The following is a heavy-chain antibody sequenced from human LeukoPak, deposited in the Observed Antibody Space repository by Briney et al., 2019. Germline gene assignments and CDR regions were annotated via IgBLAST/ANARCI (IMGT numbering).Heavy chain of an antibody. CDR1: GYTFTGYY. CDR3: ARVRRGLYDSSGYYLDY. CDR2: LNPNSGGA. J-gene: IGHJ4*02. D-gene: IGHD3-22*01. V-gene: IGHV1-2*02. Sequence: ASVKVSCKASGYTFTGYYMHWVRQAPGQGLEWMGWLNPNSGGADYALKFQGRVTMTRDTSISTVYMELSRLRSDDTAAYYCARVRRGLYDSSGYYLDYWGQGTLVTVSS.